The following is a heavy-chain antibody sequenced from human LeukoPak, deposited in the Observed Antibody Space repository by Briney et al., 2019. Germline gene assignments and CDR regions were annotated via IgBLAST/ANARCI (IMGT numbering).Heavy chain of an antibody. Sequence: GGSLRLPCAASEFTFSDYYMSWIRQAPGKGLEWVSHISGSSSYTKYADSVKGRITISRDNSKNMLYLQMNSLRAEDTAVYFCANGNGQRFLEWLHETYFDYWGQGTLVTVSS. CDR2: ISGSSSYT. V-gene: IGHV3-11*03. CDR1: EFTFSDYY. CDR3: ANGNGQRFLEWLHETYFDY. D-gene: IGHD3-3*01. J-gene: IGHJ4*02.